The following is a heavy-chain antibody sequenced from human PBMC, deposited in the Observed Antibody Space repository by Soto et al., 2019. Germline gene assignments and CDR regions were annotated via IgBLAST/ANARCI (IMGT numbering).Heavy chain of an antibody. Sequence: QVQLVQSGAEVKKPGASVKVSCKASVYTFTSYGISWVRQAPGQGLEWMGWISANNGNTNYAQKLQGRVTMTTDTSTRTAYMELWSLRSDDTGVYYCASDGGSYALDYWGQGTLVTVSS. V-gene: IGHV1-18*01. CDR2: ISANNGNT. CDR1: VYTFTSYG. CDR3: ASDGGSYALDY. D-gene: IGHD1-26*01. J-gene: IGHJ4*02.